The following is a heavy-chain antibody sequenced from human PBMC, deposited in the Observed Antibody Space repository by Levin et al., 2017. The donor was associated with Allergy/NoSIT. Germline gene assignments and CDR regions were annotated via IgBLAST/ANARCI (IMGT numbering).Heavy chain of an antibody. CDR2: ISSSSSYI. Sequence: GESLKISCAASGFTFSSYSMNWVRQAPGKGLEWVSSISSSSSYIYYADSVKGRFTISRDNAKNSLYLQMNSLRAEDTAVYYCARDKPYSSWRLQHWGQGTLVTVSS. CDR3: ARDKPYSSWRLQH. CDR1: GFTFSSYS. D-gene: IGHD6-6*01. J-gene: IGHJ1*01. V-gene: IGHV3-21*01.